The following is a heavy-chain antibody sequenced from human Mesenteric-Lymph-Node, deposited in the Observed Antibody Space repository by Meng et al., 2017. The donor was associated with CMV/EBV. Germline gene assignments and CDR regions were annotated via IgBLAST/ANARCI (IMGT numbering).Heavy chain of an antibody. J-gene: IGHJ4*02. V-gene: IGHV3-53*01. CDR3: ATGSVVELLTLLPLDY. CDR1: GLTVSSNY. D-gene: IGHD1-26*01. Sequence: GESLKISCAATGLTVSSNYMSWVRQAPGKGLEWVSVIYTGGSTYYADSVKGRFTISRDNSKHTLYLQMDILSVEDTAMYYCATGSVVELLTLLPLDYWGQGTLVTVSS. CDR2: IYTGGST.